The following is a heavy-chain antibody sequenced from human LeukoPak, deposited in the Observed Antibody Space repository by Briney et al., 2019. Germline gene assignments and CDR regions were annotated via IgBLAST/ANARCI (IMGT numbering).Heavy chain of an antibody. D-gene: IGHD3-10*01. Sequence: GGSLRLSCAASGFTFSSYAMSWVRQAPGKGLEWVSGISGSGDNTYYADSVKGRFTISRDNSKNTLYLQMNSLRAEDTAVYYCARDRKSYGSGSYFHYGMDVWGQGTTVTVSS. J-gene: IGHJ6*02. V-gene: IGHV3-23*01. CDR1: GFTFSSYA. CDR2: ISGSGDNT. CDR3: ARDRKSYGSGSYFHYGMDV.